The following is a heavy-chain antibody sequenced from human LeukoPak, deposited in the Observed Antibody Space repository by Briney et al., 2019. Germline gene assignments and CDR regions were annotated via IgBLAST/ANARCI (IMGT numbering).Heavy chain of an antibody. CDR2: IYPGDSDT. J-gene: IGHJ4*02. Sequence: GESLQISCKGSGYSFTNYWIGWVRQMPGKGLEWMGIIYPGDSDTRYSPSFQGQVTISADKTISTAYQQWSSLKASDTAMYYCGRLDNSGCYVYDWGQGTVVTVSS. D-gene: IGHD3-22*01. V-gene: IGHV5-51*01. CDR3: GRLDNSGCYVYD. CDR1: GYSFTNYW.